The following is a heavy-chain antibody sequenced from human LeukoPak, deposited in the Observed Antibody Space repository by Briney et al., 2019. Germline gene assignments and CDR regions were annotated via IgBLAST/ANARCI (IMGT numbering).Heavy chain of an antibody. D-gene: IGHD3-16*01. CDR3: AKAGCTGTRYYVNS. V-gene: IGHV3-23*01. CDR2: ISGIDGTT. Sequence: GGSLRLSCVVSGFTFSDYAMAWVRQAPGKGLEWVSIISGIDGTTYYADSVKGRFTISRDNSKNTLYLQMNSLRADDTAMYHCAKAGCTGTRYYVNSWGQGTLVTVSS. CDR1: GFTFSDYA. J-gene: IGHJ4*02.